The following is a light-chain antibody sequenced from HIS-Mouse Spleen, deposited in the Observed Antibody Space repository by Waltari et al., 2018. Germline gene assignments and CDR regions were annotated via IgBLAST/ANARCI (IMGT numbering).Light chain of an antibody. J-gene: IGKJ1*01. CDR2: GAS. CDR1: QSVSSN. V-gene: IGKV3-15*01. Sequence: EIVMTQSPATLSVSPGERATLSCRASQSVSSNLAWYQQKPGQAPRLLIYGASTRATGIPARFSGRWSGKEFTLTISSMQSEDFAVYYCQQYNNWWTFGQGTKVEIK. CDR3: QQYNNWWT.